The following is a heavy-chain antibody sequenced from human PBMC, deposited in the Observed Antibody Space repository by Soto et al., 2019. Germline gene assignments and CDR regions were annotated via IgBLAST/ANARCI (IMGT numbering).Heavy chain of an antibody. CDR2: ISAYNGNT. Sequence: QVQLVQSGAEVKKPGASVKVSCKASGYTFTNFGISWGRQAPGQGLEWMGWISAYNGNTNYAQNFKGRVTIHAAPSTSTAYMELTRLRSDATAVYFWARGVTPIDYWGQGTLVTVSS. V-gene: IGHV1-18*01. D-gene: IGHD2-21*02. J-gene: IGHJ4*02. CDR1: GYTFTNFG. CDR3: ARGVTPIDY.